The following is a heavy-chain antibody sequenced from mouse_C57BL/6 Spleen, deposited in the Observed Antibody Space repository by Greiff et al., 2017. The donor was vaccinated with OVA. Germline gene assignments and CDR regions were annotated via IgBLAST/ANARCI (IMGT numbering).Heavy chain of an antibody. CDR1: GYTFTDYN. Sequence: EVQLQQSGPELVKPGASVKMSCKASGYTFTDYNMHWVKQSHGKSLEWIGYINPNNGGTSYNQKFKGKATLTVNKSSSTAYMELRSLTSEDSAVYYCARENYYYGSRPWFAYWGQGTLVTVSA. J-gene: IGHJ3*01. D-gene: IGHD1-1*01. V-gene: IGHV1-22*01. CDR2: INPNNGGT. CDR3: ARENYYYGSRPWFAY.